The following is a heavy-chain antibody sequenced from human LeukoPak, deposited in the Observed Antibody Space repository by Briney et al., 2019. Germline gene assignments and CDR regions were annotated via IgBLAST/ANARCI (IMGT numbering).Heavy chain of an antibody. J-gene: IGHJ3*02. D-gene: IGHD3-22*01. CDR3: ARINSSGYSIDAFDI. Sequence: SETLSLTCTVSGGSISSYYWSWIRQPAGKGLEWIGRIYTSGSTNYNPSLKSRVTMSVDTSKNQFSLKLSSVTAADTAVYYCARINSSGYSIDAFDIWGQGTMVTVSS. CDR1: GGSISSYY. V-gene: IGHV4-4*07. CDR2: IYTSGST.